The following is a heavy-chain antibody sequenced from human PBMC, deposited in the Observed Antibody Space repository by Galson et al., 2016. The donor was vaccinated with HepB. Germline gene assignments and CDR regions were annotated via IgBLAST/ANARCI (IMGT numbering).Heavy chain of an antibody. CDR1: GGSINTYY. J-gene: IGHJ5*02. CDR2: ISYTGST. D-gene: IGHD6-25*01. Sequence: LSLTCTVSGGSINTYYWSWIRQPPGKGLEWIGYISYTGSTNYNPSLKSRVSMSLDTSKNQFSLNLTSVTTADTAVYYCARVRGAAPANNWLDPWGQGTPVTVSS. CDR3: ARVRGAAPANNWLDP. V-gene: IGHV4-59*01.